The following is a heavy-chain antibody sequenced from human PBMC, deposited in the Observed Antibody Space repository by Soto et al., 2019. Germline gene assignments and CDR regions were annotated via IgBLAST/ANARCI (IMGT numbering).Heavy chain of an antibody. V-gene: IGHV3-30-3*01. CDR3: ARDWDLYQLLWWFDP. D-gene: IGHD2-2*01. J-gene: IGHJ5*02. CDR2: ISYDGSNK. CDR1: GFTFSSYA. Sequence: PGGSLRLSCAASGFTFSSYAMHWVRQAPGKGLEWVAVISYDGSNKYYADSVKGRFTISRDNSKNTLYLQMNSLRAEDTAVYYCARDWDLYQLLWWFDPWGQGTLVTVSS.